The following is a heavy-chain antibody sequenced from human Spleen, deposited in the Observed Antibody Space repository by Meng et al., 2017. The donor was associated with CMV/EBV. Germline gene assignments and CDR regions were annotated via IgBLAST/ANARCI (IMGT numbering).Heavy chain of an antibody. CDR3: ARGPYYDFPGCMDV. CDR1: GFTFSDYY. V-gene: IGHV3-11*04. J-gene: IGHJ6*02. Sequence: GESLKISCAASGFTFSDYYIIWIRQAPGKGLEWVSCVTNSDNSIYYADSVKGRFTISRDIANNSLHLQMNSLRAEDTAVYYCARGPYYDFPGCMDVWGQGTTVTVSS. D-gene: IGHD3-3*01. CDR2: VTNSDNSI.